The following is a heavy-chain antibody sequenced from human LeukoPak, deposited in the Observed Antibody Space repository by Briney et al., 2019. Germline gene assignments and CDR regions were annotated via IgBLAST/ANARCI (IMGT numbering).Heavy chain of an antibody. CDR1: GFTFSSYE. Sequence: GGSLRLSCAASGFTFSSYEMNWVRQAPGKGLAWVSYISSSGSTIYYADSVKGRFTISRDNAKNSLYLQMNSLRAEDTAVYYCARGGVLYCSGGSCFDFDYWGQGTLVTVSS. V-gene: IGHV3-48*03. D-gene: IGHD2-15*01. J-gene: IGHJ4*02. CDR2: ISSSGSTI. CDR3: ARGGVLYCSGGSCFDFDY.